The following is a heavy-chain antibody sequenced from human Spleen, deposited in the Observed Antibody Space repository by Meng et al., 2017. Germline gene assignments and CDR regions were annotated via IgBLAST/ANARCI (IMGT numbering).Heavy chain of an antibody. D-gene: IGHD3-22*01. Sequence: SQTRSLTGAVYGGSFSGYYWSWIRQPPGKGLEWIGEINHSGSTNYNPSLKSRVTISVDTSKNQFSLKLSSVTAADTAVYYCARRDDSSGYHTAFDYWGQGTLVTVSS. CDR2: INHSGST. J-gene: IGHJ4*02. V-gene: IGHV4-34*01. CDR1: GGSFSGYY. CDR3: ARRDDSSGYHTAFDY.